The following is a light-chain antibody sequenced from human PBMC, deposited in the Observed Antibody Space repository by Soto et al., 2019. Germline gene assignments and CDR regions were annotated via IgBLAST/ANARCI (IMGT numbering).Light chain of an antibody. J-gene: IGKJ1*01. Sequence: EIVLTQSPGTLSLSPGDRATLSCRASQSINGNYLHWYQQKPGQAPRLLIFGTSSRATGIPDRFIGGGSGTDFTLTTSRLEPEDFAVYYCQQCGSFPGTVGQGTKVESK. V-gene: IGKV3-20*01. CDR2: GTS. CDR3: QQCGSFPGT. CDR1: QSINGNY.